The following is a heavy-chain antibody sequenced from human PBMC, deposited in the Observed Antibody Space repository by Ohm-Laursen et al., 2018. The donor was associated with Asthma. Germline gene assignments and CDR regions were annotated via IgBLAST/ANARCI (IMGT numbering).Heavy chain of an antibody. J-gene: IGHJ3*02. CDR2: ISYDGSNK. CDR1: GFTFSSYG. D-gene: IGHD1-26*01. Sequence: SLRLSCAASGFTFSSYGMHWVRQAPGKGLEWVAVISYDGSNKYYADSVKGRFTISRDNSKNTLYLQMNSLRAEDTAVYYCAAGATHDAFDIWGQGTMVTVSS. V-gene: IGHV3-30*03. CDR3: AAGATHDAFDI.